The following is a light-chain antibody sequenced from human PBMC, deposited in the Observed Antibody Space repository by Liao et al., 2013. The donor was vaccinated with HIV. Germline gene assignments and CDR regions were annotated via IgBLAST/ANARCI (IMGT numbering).Light chain of an antibody. V-gene: IGLV3-25*03. CDR2: KGT. J-gene: IGLJ1*01. CDR1: ALPKQQ. CDR3: QSADNSGTYV. Sequence: SYELTQPPSMSVSPGQTARITCSGDALPKQQVYWYQQKPGQAPVLMIFKGTERPSGIPERFSGSTSGTRVTLTISGVQAEDEADYYCQSADNSGTYVFGTGTKVTVL.